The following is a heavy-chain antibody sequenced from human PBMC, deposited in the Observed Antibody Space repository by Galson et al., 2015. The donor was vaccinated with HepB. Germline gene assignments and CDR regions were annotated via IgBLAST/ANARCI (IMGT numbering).Heavy chain of an antibody. CDR3: ARGLHRGSGYMFDY. CDR1: GVSISSSYW. Sequence: ETLSLTCAVSGVSISSSYWWAWVRQTPGKGLEWIGEIYHTGSTNYNPSLKSPVTMSVDKPKNHFSLKFISVTAADTAVYFCARGLHRGSGYMFDYWGQGTRVTVSS. J-gene: IGHJ4*02. V-gene: IGHV4-4*01. CDR2: IYHTGST. D-gene: IGHD5-12*01.